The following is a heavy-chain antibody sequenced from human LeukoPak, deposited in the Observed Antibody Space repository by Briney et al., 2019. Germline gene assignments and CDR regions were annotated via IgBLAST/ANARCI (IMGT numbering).Heavy chain of an antibody. D-gene: IGHD3-3*01. V-gene: IGHV3-21*04. Sequence: PGGSLRLSCAASGFTFSSYSMNWVRQAPGKGLEWVSSISSSSYIYYADSVKGRFTISRDNSKNTLYPQMNSLRAEDTAVYYCAKDRDELPFGVVIPPDYWGQGTLVTVSS. CDR3: AKDRDELPFGVVIPPDY. J-gene: IGHJ4*02. CDR1: GFTFSSYS. CDR2: ISSSSYI.